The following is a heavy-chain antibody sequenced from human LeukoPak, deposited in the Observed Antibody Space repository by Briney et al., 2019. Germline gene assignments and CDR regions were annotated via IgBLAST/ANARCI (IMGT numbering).Heavy chain of an antibody. CDR3: ARSKSYDSSGYYFDY. CDR1: GFTFSSYG. Sequence: PGGSLRLSCAASGFTFSSYGMHWVRQAPGEGLEWVAFIRWDGSIQYYADSVKGRFTISRDTSKNTLYLQMNSLRAEDTALYYCARSKSYDSSGYYFDYWGQGTLVTVPS. J-gene: IGHJ4*02. CDR2: IRWDGSIQ. V-gene: IGHV3-30*02. D-gene: IGHD3-22*01.